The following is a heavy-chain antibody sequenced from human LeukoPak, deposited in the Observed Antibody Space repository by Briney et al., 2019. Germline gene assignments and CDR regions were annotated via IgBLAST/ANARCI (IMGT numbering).Heavy chain of an antibody. Sequence: SETMSLTCVVYGGSSSGYYWSWISPPPGTGLEWIGAIHHIGSTNYNPSLKSRVTISVDTSKNQFSLKLSSVTAADTAVYYCASAGYCSSTSCYPRRYFDYWGQGTLVTVSS. J-gene: IGHJ4*02. D-gene: IGHD2-2*01. CDR2: IHHIGST. CDR3: ASAGYCSSTSCYPRRYFDY. V-gene: IGHV4-34*01. CDR1: GGSSSGYY.